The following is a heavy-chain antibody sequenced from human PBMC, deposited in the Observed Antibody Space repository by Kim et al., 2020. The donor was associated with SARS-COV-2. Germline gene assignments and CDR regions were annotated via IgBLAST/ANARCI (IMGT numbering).Heavy chain of an antibody. V-gene: IGHV4-39*01. CDR3: ARHWSENWSQHWYFDV. CDR2: IYYREAT. D-gene: IGHD5-18*01. Sequence: SETLSLTCTVSVGSVSTNTNYWGWIRQPPGEALQWIGSIYYREATHYNPSLKSRVTISVDTSKNQFSLKLTSVTVADTAVYYCARHWSENWSQHWYFDVWGRGTLVTVSS. CDR1: VGSVSTNTNY. J-gene: IGHJ2*01.